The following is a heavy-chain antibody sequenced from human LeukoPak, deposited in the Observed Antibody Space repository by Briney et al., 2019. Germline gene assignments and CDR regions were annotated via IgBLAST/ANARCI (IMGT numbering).Heavy chain of an antibody. D-gene: IGHD6-13*01. CDR1: GFTFSDYY. CDR3: AKAASSSWPSYQYGMDV. CDR2: ITGSGKNT. Sequence: GGSLRLSCAASGFTFSDYYMSWIRQAPGKGLEWVSVITGSGKNTYYADSVKGRFTISKDNSKNTVYLQMNDLRVDDTAVYYCAKAASSSWPSYQYGMDVWGQGTTVTVSS. V-gene: IGHV3-23*01. J-gene: IGHJ6*02.